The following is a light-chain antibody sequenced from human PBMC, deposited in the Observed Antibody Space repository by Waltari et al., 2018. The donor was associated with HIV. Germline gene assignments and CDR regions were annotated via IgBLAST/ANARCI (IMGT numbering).Light chain of an antibody. CDR3: QSYDTTLSGWV. J-gene: IGLJ3*02. CDR2: GNT. CDR1: SPNIRAGYH. Sequence: QSVLTQPPSVSGAPGRRVAISCTGTSPNIRAGYHVHWYHQLPGTAPKLLIYGNTVRPSGVPDRFSGSKSGTSASLAITGLQADDEADYYCQSYDTTLSGWVFGGGTKLTVL. V-gene: IGLV1-40*01.